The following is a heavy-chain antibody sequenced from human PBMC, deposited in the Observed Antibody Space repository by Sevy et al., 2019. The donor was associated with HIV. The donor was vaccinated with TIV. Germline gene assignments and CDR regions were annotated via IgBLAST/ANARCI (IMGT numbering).Heavy chain of an antibody. V-gene: IGHV3-21*01. CDR1: GFSVGSYS. J-gene: IGHJ4*02. CDR3: SSGVGY. CDR2: ISFTTNNT. D-gene: IGHD1-26*01. Sequence: GGSLRLSCAASGFSVGSYSMNWVRQAPGKGLGWVSFISFTTNNTYYVDSVKGRFTISRDNAKNSVYLQMNSLRAEDTAVYYCSSGVGYWGQGTLVTVSS.